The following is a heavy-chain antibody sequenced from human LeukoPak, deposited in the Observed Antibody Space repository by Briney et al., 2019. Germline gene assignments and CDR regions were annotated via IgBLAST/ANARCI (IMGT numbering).Heavy chain of an antibody. CDR1: GGSISSYY. CDR2: IYTSGST. Sequence: SETLSLTCTVSGGSISSYYWSWIRQPAGKGLEWIGRIYTSGSTNYNPSLKSRVTMSVDTSKNQFSLKLSSVTAADTAVYYCATEAQQLVPWWFDPWGQGTLVTVSS. V-gene: IGHV4-4*07. J-gene: IGHJ5*02. D-gene: IGHD6-13*01. CDR3: ATEAQQLVPWWFDP.